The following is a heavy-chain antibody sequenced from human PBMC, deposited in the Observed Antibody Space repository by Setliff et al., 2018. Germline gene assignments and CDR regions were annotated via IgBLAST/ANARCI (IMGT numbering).Heavy chain of an antibody. CDR2: IYLGGTT. Sequence: GGSLRLSCAVSGFTVDDNFMTWVRQAPGKGLEWVSLIYLGGTTHYADSVKGRFTISRDNSKNTLYLQMNGLRAEDTAIYYCAGDPPGPHLVYTYWGQGTLVTVSS. J-gene: IGHJ4*02. V-gene: IGHV3-53*01. D-gene: IGHD3-16*01. CDR1: GFTVDDNF. CDR3: AGDPPGPHLVYTY.